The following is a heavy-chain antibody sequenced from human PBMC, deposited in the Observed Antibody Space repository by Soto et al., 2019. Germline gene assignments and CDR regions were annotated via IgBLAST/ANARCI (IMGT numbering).Heavy chain of an antibody. CDR3: AKDWPGSTFY. J-gene: IGHJ4*02. CDR1: RFSVSSYA. D-gene: IGHD1-7*01. CDR2: ISGSGDWI. Sequence: EVQLLESGGGSVQPGGSLRLSCAASRFSVSSYAMSWVRQAPGRGLEWVSSISGSGDWIYYAESVKGRFTISRDNSKNTLYLQMDSLRAEDTAIYYCAKDWPGSTFYWGQGTLVTVSS. V-gene: IGHV3-23*01.